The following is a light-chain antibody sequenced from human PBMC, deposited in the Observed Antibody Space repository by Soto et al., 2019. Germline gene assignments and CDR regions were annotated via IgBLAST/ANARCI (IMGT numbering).Light chain of an antibody. CDR1: EDISNY. CDR2: DAS. J-gene: IGKJ1*01. CDR3: QQYYSYPWT. Sequence: DIQMTQSPPSLSASVGDRVTITCQASEDISNYLNWYQQKPGKAPKLLIYDASNLETGVPSRFSGSGSGTDFTLTISCLQSEDFATYYCQQYYSYPWTFGQGTKVDIK. V-gene: IGKV1-33*01.